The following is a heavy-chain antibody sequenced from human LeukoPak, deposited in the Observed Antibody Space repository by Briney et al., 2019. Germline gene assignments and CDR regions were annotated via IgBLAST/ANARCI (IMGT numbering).Heavy chain of an antibody. CDR1: GGSISSGDYY. CDR2: IYYSGST. D-gene: IGHD3-10*01. V-gene: IGHV4-30-4*01. J-gene: IGHJ5*02. CDR3: ARVERIGSGSYYNYPRFDP. Sequence: SETLSLTCTVSGGSISSGDYYWSWIRQPPGKGLEWIGYIYYSGSTYYNPSLKSRVTISVDTSKNQFSLKLSSVTAADTAVYYCARVERIGSGSYYNYPRFDPWGQGTLVTVSS.